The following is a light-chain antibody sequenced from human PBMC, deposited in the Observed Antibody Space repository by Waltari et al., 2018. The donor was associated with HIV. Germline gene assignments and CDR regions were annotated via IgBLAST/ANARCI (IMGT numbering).Light chain of an antibody. CDR1: SSNLGAGYD. J-gene: IGLJ3*02. V-gene: IGLV1-40*01. CDR3: QSYDTSLSAVV. Sequence: QSVVTQPPSVSGAPGQRITISCSGSSSNLGAGYDVHWYQQLPGTAPKVIIYDNNKRPSGVPARFSGSKSGTSASLAITGLQAEDEAEYYCQSYDTSLSAVVFGGGTTLTVL. CDR2: DNN.